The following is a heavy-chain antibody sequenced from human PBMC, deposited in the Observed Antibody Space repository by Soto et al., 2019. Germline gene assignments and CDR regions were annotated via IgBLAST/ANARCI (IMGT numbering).Heavy chain of an antibody. CDR3: RANYDDVWGSYRPGPYYLDY. CDR2: IYYSGST. J-gene: IGHJ4*02. Sequence: QVQLQESGPGLVKPSQTLSLTCTVSGGSISSVGYYWSWIRQHPGKGLEWIVYIYYSGSTYYNPSLKSRVTISVDTSNNQFSLKLSSVTAADTALYYCRANYDDVWGSYRPGPYYLDYWGQGTLVTVSS. CDR1: GGSISSVGYY. D-gene: IGHD3-16*02. V-gene: IGHV4-31*03.